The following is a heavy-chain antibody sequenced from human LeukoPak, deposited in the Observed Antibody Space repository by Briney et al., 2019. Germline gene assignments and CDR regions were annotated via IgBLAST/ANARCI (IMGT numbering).Heavy chain of an antibody. D-gene: IGHD2-2*03. CDR1: GYSFATYW. Sequence: GESLKISCKGSGYSFATYWIVWVRQMPGKGLEWMGIIYPDESNIGYSPSFQDQVTISADKSISTAYLQWSSLKASDTAIYYCARPPSRGYSSSFEYWGQGTLVTVSS. V-gene: IGHV5-51*01. CDR2: IYPDESNI. CDR3: ARPPSRGYSSSFEY. J-gene: IGHJ4*02.